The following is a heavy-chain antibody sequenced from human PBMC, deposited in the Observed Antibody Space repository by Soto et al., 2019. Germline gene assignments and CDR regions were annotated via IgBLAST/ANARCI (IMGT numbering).Heavy chain of an antibody. J-gene: IGHJ6*02. V-gene: IGHV1-69*01. CDR3: ARGPCGGQLWSVGGGEYYGMDV. CDR1: GGTFSSYA. CDR2: IIPIFGTA. Sequence: QVQLVQSGAEVKKPGSSVKVSCKASGGTFSSYAISWVRQAPGQGLEWMGGIIPIFGTANYAQKFQGRVTITADESTSTAYMEPSRLRSECTAGYYWARGPCGGQLWSVGGGEYYGMDVWGQGTTVTVSS. D-gene: IGHD5-18*01.